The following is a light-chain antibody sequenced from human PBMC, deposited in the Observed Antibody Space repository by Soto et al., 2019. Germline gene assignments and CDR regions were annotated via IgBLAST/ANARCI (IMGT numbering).Light chain of an antibody. CDR3: QQYNSPCT. J-gene: IGKJ2*02. V-gene: IGKV1-5*01. CDR2: DAS. CDR1: ENINSW. Sequence: DIQMTQSPSTLSASVGDRVTITCRASENINSWLAWYQQKPGKAPKVLIYDASSLESGVPSRFSGSGSGIYFTLSSSRLQPDYATTYYCQQYNSPCTFGQGTKLEIK.